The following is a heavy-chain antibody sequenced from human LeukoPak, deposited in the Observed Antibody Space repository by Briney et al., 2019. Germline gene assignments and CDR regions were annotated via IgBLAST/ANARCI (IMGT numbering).Heavy chain of an antibody. Sequence: GGTLRLSCTASGFTFGDYAMTWVRQAPGKGLEWVGFIASKTYGGTAEYAASVKGRFTISRDDSKSIAYLQMNSLKTEDTAVYFCSRDQTPYYWGQGTLVTVSS. CDR2: IASKTYGGTA. V-gene: IGHV3-49*04. J-gene: IGHJ4*02. CDR1: GFTFGDYA. CDR3: SRDQTPYY.